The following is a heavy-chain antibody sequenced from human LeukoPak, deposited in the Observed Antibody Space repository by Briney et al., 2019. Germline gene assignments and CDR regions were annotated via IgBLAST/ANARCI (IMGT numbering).Heavy chain of an antibody. D-gene: IGHD2-21*01. CDR1: GYTFTSYG. CDR2: ISAYNGNT. CDR3: ARGPLFLLANWFDP. Sequence: ASVKVSCKASGYTFTSYGISWVRQAPGQGLEWMGWISAYNGNTNYAQKLRGRVTMTTDTSTSTAYMELRSLRSDDTAVYYCARGPLFLLANWFDPWGQGTLVTVSS. J-gene: IGHJ5*02. V-gene: IGHV1-18*01.